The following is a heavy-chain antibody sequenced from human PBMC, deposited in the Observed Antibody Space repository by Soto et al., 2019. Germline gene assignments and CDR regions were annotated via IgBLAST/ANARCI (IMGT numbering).Heavy chain of an antibody. Sequence: SETLSLTCTVSGGSISSYYWSWIRQPPGKGLEWIGYIYYSGSTYYNPSLKSRVTISVDTSKNQFSLKLSSVTAADTAVYYCASRAAAAYYYYMDVWGKGTTVTVSS. CDR1: GGSISSYY. J-gene: IGHJ6*03. D-gene: IGHD6-13*01. CDR2: IYYSGST. CDR3: ASRAAAAYYYYMDV. V-gene: IGHV4-59*12.